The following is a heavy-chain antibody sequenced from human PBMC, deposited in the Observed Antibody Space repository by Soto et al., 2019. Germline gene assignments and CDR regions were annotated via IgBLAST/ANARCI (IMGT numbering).Heavy chain of an antibody. D-gene: IGHD3-16*01. CDR2: IYYSGST. CDR3: ARRYGSSFDY. Sequence: PSETLSLTCTVSGGSISSYYWSWIRQPPGKGLEWIGYIYYSGSTNYNPSLKSRVTISVNTPKNQFSLKLSSVTAADTAVYYCARRYGSSFDYWGQGTPVTVSS. V-gene: IGHV4-59*08. J-gene: IGHJ4*02. CDR1: GGSISSYY.